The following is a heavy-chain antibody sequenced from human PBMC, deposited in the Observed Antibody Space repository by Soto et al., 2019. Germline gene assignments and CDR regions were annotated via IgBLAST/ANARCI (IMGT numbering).Heavy chain of an antibody. J-gene: IGHJ4*02. D-gene: IGHD7-27*01. V-gene: IGHV2-5*01. CDR3: AHRKQGTNFDY. Sequence: QITLKESGPTLVKPTQTLTLTCTFSGFSLSTSGVGVGWIRQPPGKALEWLALIYWNEGKRYSPSLKSSHTPTKHTSKSQVVLTMTDMEPVDTATYYCAHRKQGTNFDYWGQGTLVTVSS. CDR2: IYWNEGK. CDR1: GFSLSTSGVG.